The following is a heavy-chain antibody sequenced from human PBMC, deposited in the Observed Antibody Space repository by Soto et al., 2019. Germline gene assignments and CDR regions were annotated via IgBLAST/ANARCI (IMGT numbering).Heavy chain of an antibody. V-gene: IGHV3-30*18. D-gene: IGHD3-22*01. CDR1: GFTFSSYG. Sequence: QVRLVESGGGVVQPGRSLRLSCAASGFTFSSYGMHWVRQAPGKGLEWVAVISYDGSNKYYADSVKGRFTISRDNSKNTLYLQMNSLRAEDTAVYYCAKEYYYDSSGYGHWFDPWGQGTLVTVSS. CDR2: ISYDGSNK. CDR3: AKEYYYDSSGYGHWFDP. J-gene: IGHJ5*02.